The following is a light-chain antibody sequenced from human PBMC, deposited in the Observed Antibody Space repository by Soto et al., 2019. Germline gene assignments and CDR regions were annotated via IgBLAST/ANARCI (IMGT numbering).Light chain of an antibody. Sequence: EIVLTQSPATLSLSPGERSTLSCMASQSVSSYLAWYQQKPGQAPRLLIYDASNRATGIPARFSGSGSGTDFTLTISSLEPEDFALYYCQQRSNWPITFGQGTRLEIK. CDR3: QQRSNWPIT. CDR2: DAS. CDR1: QSVSSY. J-gene: IGKJ5*01. V-gene: IGKV3-11*01.